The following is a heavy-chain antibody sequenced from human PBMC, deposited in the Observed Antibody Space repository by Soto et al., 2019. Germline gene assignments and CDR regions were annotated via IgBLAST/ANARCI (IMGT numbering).Heavy chain of an antibody. D-gene: IGHD6-13*01. CDR3: ARLSGSNWYTVAY. Sequence: SETLSLTCAVYGGSFSDYYWNWVRQPPGKGLEWIGEINHSGSTNYNPSLKSRVTISVDTSKNPFSLELSSVNAAATAVYYCARLSGSNWYTVAYWGQGTLVTVSS. CDR1: GGSFSDYY. J-gene: IGHJ4*02. V-gene: IGHV4-34*01. CDR2: INHSGST.